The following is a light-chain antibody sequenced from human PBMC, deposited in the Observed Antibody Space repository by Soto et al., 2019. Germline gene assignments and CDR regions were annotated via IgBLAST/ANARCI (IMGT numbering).Light chain of an antibody. CDR3: CSYAGSSTFSYVV. J-gene: IGLJ2*01. CDR1: SSDVGSYNL. V-gene: IGLV2-23*03. CDR2: EGS. Sequence: QSALTQPASVSGSPGQSITISCTGTSSDVGSYNLVSWYQQHPGKAPKLMIYEGSKRPSGVSNRFSGSKSGNTASLTISGLQAEDEADYYCCSYAGSSTFSYVVFVGGTKLTVL.